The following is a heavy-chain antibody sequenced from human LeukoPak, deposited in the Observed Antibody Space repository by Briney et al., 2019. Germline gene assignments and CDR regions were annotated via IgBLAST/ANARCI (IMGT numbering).Heavy chain of an antibody. D-gene: IGHD3-9*01. CDR3: ARSGDILTGYGGDY. V-gene: IGHV1-8*01. CDR2: MNPNSGNT. Sequence: ASVKVSCKASGYTFTSYDINWVRQATGQGLEWMGWMNPNSGNTGYAQKFQGRVTMTRNTSISTAYMELSSLRSEDTAVYYCARSGDILTGYGGDYWGQGTLVTVSS. CDR1: GYTFTSYD. J-gene: IGHJ4*02.